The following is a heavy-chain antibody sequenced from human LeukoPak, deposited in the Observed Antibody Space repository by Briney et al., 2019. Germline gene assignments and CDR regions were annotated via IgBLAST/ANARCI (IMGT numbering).Heavy chain of an antibody. CDR1: GFTFSSYW. J-gene: IGHJ4*01. CDR2: INNDGSIT. CDR3: ARQLFTSGYYWGY. D-gene: IGHD6-19*01. V-gene: IGHV3-74*01. Sequence: GGSLRLSCAASGFTFSSYWMHWVRQAPGEGLVWVSCINNDGSITRYADSVKGRFTISRDNARNTLFLQMNSLRAEDTAVYYCARQLFTSGYYWGYWGHGTLVSVSS.